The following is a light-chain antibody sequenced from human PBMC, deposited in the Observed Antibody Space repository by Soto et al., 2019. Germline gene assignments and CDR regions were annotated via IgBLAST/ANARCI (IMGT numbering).Light chain of an antibody. CDR1: QIVIYNNTYNF. V-gene: IGKV2-28*01. Sequence: TAMTQTPLTLPVTPGEPTYISCRSSQIVIYNNTYNFLDWYVQTPRQSEQLLIDFGSIRARGVPEWSSGSGSGTDFTLKINRVAAEDVGTYYCMQDLQSLTFGHGTRLEIK. J-gene: IGKJ5*01. CDR2: FGS. CDR3: MQDLQSLT.